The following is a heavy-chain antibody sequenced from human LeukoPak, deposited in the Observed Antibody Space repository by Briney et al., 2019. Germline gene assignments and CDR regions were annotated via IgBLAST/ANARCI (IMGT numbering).Heavy chain of an antibody. CDR1: GGSFSGHY. CDR2: ISPSGST. CDR3: AGEPGYCSGGRCYGGWFDP. V-gene: IGHV4-34*01. D-gene: IGHD2-15*01. J-gene: IGHJ5*02. Sequence: PSETLSLTCAVYGGSFSGHYWSWIRQPPGKGLEWIGEISPSGSTNYNPSLKSRVTISLDTSNNQLSLKLSSVTAADSAMYYCAGEPGYCSGGRCYGGWFDPWGQGTLVTVSS.